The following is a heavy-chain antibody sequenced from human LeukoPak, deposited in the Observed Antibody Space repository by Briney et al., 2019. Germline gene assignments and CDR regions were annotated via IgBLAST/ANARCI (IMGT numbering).Heavy chain of an antibody. J-gene: IGHJ4*02. CDR1: GFSLSSYE. CDR3: ARRYCSSTSCLIDY. CDR2: ISSSGTTI. Sequence: GGSLRLSCEASGFSLSSYEMNWVRQAPGKGLEWVSYISSSGTTIYYADSVKGRFTISRDNAKNSLYLQMNSLRAEDTAVYYCARRYCSSTSCLIDYWGQGTLVTVSS. D-gene: IGHD2-2*01. V-gene: IGHV3-48*03.